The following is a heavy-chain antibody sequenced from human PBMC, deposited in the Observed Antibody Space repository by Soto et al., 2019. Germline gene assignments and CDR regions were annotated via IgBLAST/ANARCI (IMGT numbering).Heavy chain of an antibody. J-gene: IGHJ6*02. Sequence: SVNVSCKSSGGTFSSYSISWVRQAPGQGLECMGGIIPIFGTANYAQKFQGRVTITADESTSTAYMELSSLRSEDTAVYYCAGGQDVLRFLEWFRYYYGMDVWGQGTTVTAP. V-gene: IGHV1-69*13. D-gene: IGHD3-3*01. CDR2: IIPIFGTA. CDR3: AGGQDVLRFLEWFRYYYGMDV. CDR1: GGTFSSYS.